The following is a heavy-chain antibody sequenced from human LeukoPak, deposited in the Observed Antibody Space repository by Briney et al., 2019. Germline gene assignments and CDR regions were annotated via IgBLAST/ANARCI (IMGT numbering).Heavy chain of an antibody. CDR2: IYSGGGT. J-gene: IGHJ4*02. Sequence: GGSLRLSCVVSGLSVSSTYMTWVRQAPGKGLEWVSVIYSGGGTNYPDSVKGRFSISRDNSKNTLYLQMKSLRAEDTAVYYCVGGGTYWGQGTLVTVSS. CDR1: GLSVSSTY. CDR3: VGGGTY. V-gene: IGHV3-53*01. D-gene: IGHD1-1*01.